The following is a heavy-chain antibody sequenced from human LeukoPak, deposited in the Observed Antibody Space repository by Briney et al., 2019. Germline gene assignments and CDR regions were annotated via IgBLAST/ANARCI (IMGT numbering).Heavy chain of an antibody. CDR1: GFTFINYA. Sequence: GGSLRLSCAASGFTFINYAIHWVRQAPGKGLEWVAVISYDGSNRYYADSVKGRFTISRDNSKNTLYLQMNSLRAEDTAVYYCARDLPSDYWGQGTLVTVSS. CDR3: ARDLPSDY. J-gene: IGHJ4*02. CDR2: ISYDGSNR. V-gene: IGHV3-30-3*01.